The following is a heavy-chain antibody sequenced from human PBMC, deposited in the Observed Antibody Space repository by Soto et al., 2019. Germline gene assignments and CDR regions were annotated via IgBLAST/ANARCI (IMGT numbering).Heavy chain of an antibody. CDR1: GFTFSSYA. V-gene: IGHV3-30-3*01. J-gene: IGHJ6*02. CDR3: AREGSSSWYGYYYYGMDV. Sequence: QVQLVESGGGVVQPGRSLRLSCAASGFTFSSYAMHWVRQAPGKGLEWVAVISYDGSNKYYADSVKGRFTISRDNSKNTLYLQMNSLRAEDTAVSYCAREGSSSWYGYYYYGMDVWGQGTTVTVSS. CDR2: ISYDGSNK. D-gene: IGHD6-13*01.